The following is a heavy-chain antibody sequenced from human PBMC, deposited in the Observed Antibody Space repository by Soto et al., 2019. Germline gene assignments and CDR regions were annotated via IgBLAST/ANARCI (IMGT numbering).Heavy chain of an antibody. D-gene: IGHD5-18*01. CDR1: GGSISSGGDS. CDR3: ATVFNMGTAMVYLDH. Sequence: SETLSLTCAVAGGSISSGGDSWSWIRQPPGKGLEWIGYIYHSGSTYYSPSLKSRVTIYVDTSKNQFSLKLSSVTAADTAVYYCATVFNMGTAMVYLDHWGLGTLVTVSS. J-gene: IGHJ4*02. V-gene: IGHV4-30-2*05. CDR2: IYHSGST.